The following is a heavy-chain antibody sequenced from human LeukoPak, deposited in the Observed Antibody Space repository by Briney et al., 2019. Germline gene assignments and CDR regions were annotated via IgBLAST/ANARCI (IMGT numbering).Heavy chain of an antibody. CDR3: ARELRPGGSGSYYNYGYYYYYGMDV. CDR2: ISSSSSTI. V-gene: IGHV3-48*02. Sequence: GGSLRLSCAASGFTFSSYSMNWVRQAPGKGLEWVSYISSSSSTIYYADSVKGRFTISRDNAKNSLYLQMNSLRDEDTAVYYCARELRPGGSGSYYNYGYYYYYGMDVWGQGTTVTVSS. D-gene: IGHD3-10*01. CDR1: GFTFSSYS. J-gene: IGHJ6*02.